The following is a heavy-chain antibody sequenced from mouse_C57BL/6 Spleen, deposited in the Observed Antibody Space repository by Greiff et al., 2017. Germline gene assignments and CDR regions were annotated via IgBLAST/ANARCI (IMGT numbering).Heavy chain of an antibody. CDR1: GYTFTEYT. D-gene: IGHD2-3*01. CDR3: ARHEDGGDGYYYFDY. CDR2: FYPGSGSI. J-gene: IGHJ2*01. V-gene: IGHV1-62-2*01. Sequence: VQLVESGAELVKPGASVKLSCKASGYTFTEYTIHWVKQRSGQGLEWIGWFYPGSGSIKYNEKFKDKATLTADKSSSTVYMELSRLTSEDSAVYFCARHEDGGDGYYYFDYWGQGTTLTVSS.